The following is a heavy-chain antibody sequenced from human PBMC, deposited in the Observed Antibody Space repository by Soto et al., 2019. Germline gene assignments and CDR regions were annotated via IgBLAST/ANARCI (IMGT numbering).Heavy chain of an antibody. V-gene: IGHV4-59*01. Sequence: SETTSLTCTVSGGSINSYYWSWIRQPPGKGLEWIGYIYYSGSTNYNPSLKSRVTISLDTSKNQFSLKLSSVTAADTAVYYCATLTGLDWFDPWGQGTLVTVSS. CDR1: GGSINSYY. J-gene: IGHJ5*02. CDR3: ATLTGLDWFDP. CDR2: IYYSGST.